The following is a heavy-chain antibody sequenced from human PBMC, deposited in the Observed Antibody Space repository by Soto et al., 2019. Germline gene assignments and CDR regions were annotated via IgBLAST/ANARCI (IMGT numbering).Heavy chain of an antibody. CDR1: GYSFTSYW. V-gene: IGHV5-51*01. Sequence: PGESLKISCKGSGYSFTSYWIGWVRQMPGKGLEWMGIIYPGDSDTRYSPSFQGQVTISADKSISTAYLQWSSLKASDTAMYYCARPRRSSSWYSPGRKHNYYYGMDVWGQGTKVTVSS. CDR2: IYPGDSDT. CDR3: ARPRRSSSWYSPGRKHNYYYGMDV. D-gene: IGHD6-13*01. J-gene: IGHJ6*02.